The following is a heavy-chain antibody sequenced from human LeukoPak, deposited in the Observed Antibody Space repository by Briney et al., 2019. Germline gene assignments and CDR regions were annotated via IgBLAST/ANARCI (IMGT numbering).Heavy chain of an antibody. CDR2: ISSSGRTM. J-gene: IGHJ3*01. D-gene: IGHD7-27*01. CDR3: VKDIGAYDDLTGFYAFDL. CDR1: GFIFSSYE. Sequence: GGSLRLSCAASGFIFSSYEMSWVRQAPGKGLEWVSYISSSGRTMYYADSVKGRFTVSRDNAKNSLYLQVNSLRAEDTAIYYCVKDIGAYDDLTGFYAFDLWGQGTMVTVSS. V-gene: IGHV3-48*03.